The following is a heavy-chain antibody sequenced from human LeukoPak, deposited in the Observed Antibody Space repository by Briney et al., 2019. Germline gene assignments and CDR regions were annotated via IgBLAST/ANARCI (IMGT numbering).Heavy chain of an antibody. CDR3: AKSPGFRELLLLPNWFDP. CDR1: GFTFSSYA. D-gene: IGHD3-10*01. Sequence: PGGSLRLSCAASGFTFSSYAMSWVRQAPGKGLEWVSTISGSGGSTYYADSVKGRFTISRDNSKNTLYLQMNSLRAEDTAVYYCAKSPGFRELLLLPNWFDPWGQGTLVTVSS. J-gene: IGHJ5*02. V-gene: IGHV3-23*01. CDR2: ISGSGGST.